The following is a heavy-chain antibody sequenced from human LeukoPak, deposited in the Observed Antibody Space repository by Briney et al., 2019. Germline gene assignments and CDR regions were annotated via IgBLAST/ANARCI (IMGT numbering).Heavy chain of an antibody. CDR2: ISAYNGNT. V-gene: IGHV1-18*01. D-gene: IGHD6-19*01. Sequence: ASVKVSCKASGYTFTSYGISWVRQAPGQGLEWMGWISAYNGNTNYAQKLQGRVTMTTDTSTSTAYMELRSLRSDDTAVYYCARDLWSEQWLATTFDYWGQGTLVTVSS. CDR1: GYTFTSYG. J-gene: IGHJ4*02. CDR3: ARDLWSEQWLATTFDY.